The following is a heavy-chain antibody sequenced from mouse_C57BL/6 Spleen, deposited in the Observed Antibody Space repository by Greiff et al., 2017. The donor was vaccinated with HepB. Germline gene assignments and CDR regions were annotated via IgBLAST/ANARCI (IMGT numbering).Heavy chain of an antibody. V-gene: IGHV6-3*01. CDR1: GFTFSNYW. CDR2: IRLKSDNYAT. Sequence: EVKVEESGGGLVQPGGSMKLSCVASGFTFSNYWMNWVRQSPEKGLEWVAQIRLKSDNYATHYAESVKGRFTISRDDSKSSVYLQMNNLRAEDTGIYYCTDITVDWYFDVWGTGTTVTVSS. D-gene: IGHD1-1*01. CDR3: TDITVDWYFDV. J-gene: IGHJ1*03.